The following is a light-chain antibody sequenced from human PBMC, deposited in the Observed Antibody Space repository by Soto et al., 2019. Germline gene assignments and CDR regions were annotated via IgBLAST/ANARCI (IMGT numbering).Light chain of an antibody. CDR3: AAWDDSLNAWV. J-gene: IGLJ3*02. CDR1: SSNIGSNT. V-gene: IGLV1-44*01. CDR2: TKN. Sequence: QSALTQPPSASGTPGQRVTISCSGSSSNIGSNTVNWYQQVPGTAPKLLIYTKNQRPSGVPDRFSGSKSGTSASLAISGLQSEDEADYYCAAWDDSLNAWVFGGGTKLTVL.